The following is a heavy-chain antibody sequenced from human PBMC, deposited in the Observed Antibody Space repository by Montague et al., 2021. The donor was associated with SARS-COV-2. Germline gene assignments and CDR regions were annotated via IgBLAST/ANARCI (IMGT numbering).Heavy chain of an antibody. J-gene: IGHJ4*02. CDR2: IYYSGST. V-gene: IGHV4-39*01. D-gene: IGHD5-18*01. CDR3: ARGGGYSYGALDY. Sequence: SETLSLTCTVYGGSITSSSYYWGWLRPPPGKGLEWIGSIYYSGSTYHNPYLKSPVTISADTSKNQFSLKLSSVTAADTAVYYCARGGGYSYGALDYWGQGTLVTVSS. CDR1: GGSITSSSYY.